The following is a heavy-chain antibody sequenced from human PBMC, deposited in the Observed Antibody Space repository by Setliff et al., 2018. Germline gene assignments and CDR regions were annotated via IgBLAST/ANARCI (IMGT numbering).Heavy chain of an antibody. CDR3: AREPGNTFWSAPSGPIVFDY. D-gene: IGHD3-3*01. Sequence: PGGSLRLSCAASGFTLSGYGMHWVRQAPGKGLEWVAIISHEGSTKYYADSVKGRFAISRDNSKNTVYLQMNSLTAEDTAVYYCAREPGNTFWSAPSGPIVFDYWGQGTLVTVSS. J-gene: IGHJ4*02. V-gene: IGHV3-30*03. CDR1: GFTLSGYG. CDR2: ISHEGSTK.